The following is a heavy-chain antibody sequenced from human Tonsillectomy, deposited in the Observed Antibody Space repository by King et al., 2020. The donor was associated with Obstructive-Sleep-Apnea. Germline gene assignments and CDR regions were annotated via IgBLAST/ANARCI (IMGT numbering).Heavy chain of an antibody. V-gene: IGHV4-34*01. CDR2: INHSVRT. Sequence: VQLQQWGAGLLKPSEILSLTCAVYGGSFSDYYWSWIRQPPGMGMEWIGEINHSVRTSYSPSLKSRVTISVDTSKNQSSLERSSVTAADTAVFYCARVPLSYYGSGSNWYFDLWGRGTLVTVSS. J-gene: IGHJ2*01. D-gene: IGHD3-10*01. CDR1: GGSFSDYY. CDR3: ARVPLSYYGSGSNWYFDL.